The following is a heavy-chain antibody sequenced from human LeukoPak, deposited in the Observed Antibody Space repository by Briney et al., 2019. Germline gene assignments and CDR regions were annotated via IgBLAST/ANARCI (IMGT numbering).Heavy chain of an antibody. CDR2: IGRRGNAI. J-gene: IGHJ4*02. CDR3: ARAISLDYGDYYFDS. D-gene: IGHD4-17*01. Sequence: PGGSLRLSCAASGFTFSSYEMNWVRQAPGKGLEWGSYIGRRGNAIYYADSVKGRFTISRDNAKNSLYLQMNSLRAEDTAFYYCARAISLDYGDYYFDSWGQGTLVTVSS. CDR1: GFTFSSYE. V-gene: IGHV3-48*03.